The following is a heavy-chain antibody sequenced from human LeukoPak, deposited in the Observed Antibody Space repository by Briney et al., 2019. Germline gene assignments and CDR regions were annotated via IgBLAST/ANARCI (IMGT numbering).Heavy chain of an antibody. CDR3: AKDLVGYCSSTSCYMPYYFDY. V-gene: IGHV3-66*01. J-gene: IGHJ4*02. Sequence: GGSLRLSCAASGFTVSSNYMSWVRQAPGKGLEWVSVLYSGGSTYYADSVKGRFTISRDNSKNTLYLQMNSLRAEDTAVYYCAKDLVGYCSSTSCYMPYYFDYWGQGTLVTVSS. CDR2: LYSGGST. CDR1: GFTVSSNY. D-gene: IGHD2-2*02.